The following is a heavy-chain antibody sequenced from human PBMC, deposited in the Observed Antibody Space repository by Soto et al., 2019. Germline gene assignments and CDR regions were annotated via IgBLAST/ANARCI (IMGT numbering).Heavy chain of an antibody. Sequence: ASVKVSCKASGYTFTSYGISWVRQAPGQGLEWMGWISAYNGNTNYAQKLRGRVTMTTDTSTSTAYMELRSLRSDDTAVYYCARGDSSSWSSKGDFDYWGQGTLVTVSS. CDR3: ARGDSSSWSSKGDFDY. J-gene: IGHJ4*02. D-gene: IGHD6-13*01. CDR1: GYTFTSYG. V-gene: IGHV1-18*01. CDR2: ISAYNGNT.